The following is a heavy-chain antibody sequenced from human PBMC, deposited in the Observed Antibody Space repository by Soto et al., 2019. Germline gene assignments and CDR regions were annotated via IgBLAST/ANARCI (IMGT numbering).Heavy chain of an antibody. CDR2: IWYDGSNK. J-gene: IGHJ4*02. D-gene: IGHD3-22*01. V-gene: IGHV3-33*01. CDR3: ARGDDYDSSGYLDYFDY. CDR1: GFTFSSYG. Sequence: QVQLVESGGGVVQPGRSLRLSCAASGFTFSSYGMHWVRQAPGKGLEWVAVIWYDGSNKYYADSVKGRFTISRDNSKNTLYRQMNSLRAEDTAVYYCARGDDYDSSGYLDYFDYWGQGTLVTVSS.